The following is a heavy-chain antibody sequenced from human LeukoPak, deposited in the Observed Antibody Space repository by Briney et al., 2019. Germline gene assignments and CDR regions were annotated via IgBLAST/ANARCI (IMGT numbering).Heavy chain of an antibody. CDR1: GGSISTSNYY. Sequence: PSETLSLTCTVSGGSISTSNYYWGWIRQPPGKGLEWIGNIFHSGSTNYNPSLKSRVIISLDTSKNHFSLKLRSVTAADTAVYYCARGQDSYYYDTSGYDYWGQGTLVTVSS. CDR3: ARGQDSYYYDTSGYDY. CDR2: IFHSGST. D-gene: IGHD3-22*01. J-gene: IGHJ4*02. V-gene: IGHV4-39*07.